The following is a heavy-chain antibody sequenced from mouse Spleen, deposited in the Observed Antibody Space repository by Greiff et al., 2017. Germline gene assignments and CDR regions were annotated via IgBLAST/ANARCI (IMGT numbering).Heavy chain of an antibody. CDR1: GYTFTSYW. J-gene: IGHJ4*01. D-gene: IGHD1-1*01. CDR3: ARRYYDGSPWAMDY. V-gene: IGHV1-69*01. CDR2: IDPSDSYT. Sequence: QVQLQQPGAELVMPGASVKLSCKASGYTFTSYWMHWVKQRPGQGLEWIGEIDPSDSYTNYNQKFKGKATLTVDKSSSTAYMQLSSLTSEDSAVYYCARRYYDGSPWAMDYWGQGTSVTVSS.